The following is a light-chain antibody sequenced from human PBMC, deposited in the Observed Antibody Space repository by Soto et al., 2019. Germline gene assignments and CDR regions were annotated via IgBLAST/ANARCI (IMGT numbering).Light chain of an antibody. CDR2: DAS. V-gene: IGKV3-11*01. Sequence: EIVLTQSPATLSLSPGERATLSCRASQNVSTYLAWYQQKPGQAPRLLIYDASNRATGIPARFSGSGSGTDFTLTISSLEPEDFEVYYCKQRTNWLTFGPGTTVDIK. J-gene: IGKJ3*01. CDR3: KQRTNWLT. CDR1: QNVSTY.